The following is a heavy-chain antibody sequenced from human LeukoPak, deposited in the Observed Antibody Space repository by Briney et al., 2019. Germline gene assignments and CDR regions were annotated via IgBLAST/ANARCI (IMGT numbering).Heavy chain of an antibody. CDR2: IYHSGTI. Sequence: SETLSLTCAVSGGSISNTNWWSWVRQPPGKGLEWIGEIYHSGTINYNPSLKSRVTISVDKSKNQFSPKLSSVTAADTAVYYCARAAGYYRYFEYWGQGTLVTVSS. V-gene: IGHV4-4*02. J-gene: IGHJ4*02. CDR1: GGSISNTNW. CDR3: ARAAGYYRYFEY. D-gene: IGHD3-9*01.